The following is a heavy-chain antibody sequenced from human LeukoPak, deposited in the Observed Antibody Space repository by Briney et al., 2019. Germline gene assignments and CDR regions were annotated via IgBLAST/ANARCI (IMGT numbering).Heavy chain of an antibody. CDR2: IYYSGST. Sequence: SETLSLTCTVSGGSISSYYWSWIRQPPGKGLEWIGYIYYSGSTNYNPSLKSRVTISVDTSKNQFSLKLSSVTAADTAVYYCARVDTAMMGYFDYWGQGTLVTVSS. V-gene: IGHV4-59*01. D-gene: IGHD5-18*01. CDR1: GGSISSYY. CDR3: ARVDTAMMGYFDY. J-gene: IGHJ4*02.